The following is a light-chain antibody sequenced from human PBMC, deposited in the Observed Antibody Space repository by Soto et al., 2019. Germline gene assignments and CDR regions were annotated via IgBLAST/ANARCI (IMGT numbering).Light chain of an antibody. CDR3: CSYTTSSTYV. V-gene: IGLV2-14*03. CDR2: DVS. J-gene: IGLJ1*01. CDR1: SSDVGGYNY. Sequence: QSVLTQPASVSGSPGQSIAISCTGTSSDVGGYNYVSWYQQHPGKAPKLMIYDVSNRPSGVSNRFSGSKSGNTASLTISGLQAEDEADYYCCSYTTSSTYVFGTGPTLTVL.